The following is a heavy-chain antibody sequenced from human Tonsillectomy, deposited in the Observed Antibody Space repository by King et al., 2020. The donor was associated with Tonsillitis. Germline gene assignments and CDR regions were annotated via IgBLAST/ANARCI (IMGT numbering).Heavy chain of an antibody. CDR2: ISYDGSNK. J-gene: IGHJ5*02. V-gene: IGHV3-30*14. D-gene: IGHD4-23*01. CDR1: GFTFSSYA. CDR3: ARDFYVCNSVGWFDP. Sequence: VQLVESGGGVVQPGRSLRLSCAASGFTFSSYAMYWVRQAPGKGLEWVAFISYDGSNKYYADSVKGRFTISRDTSKNTLYLQMNSLRAEDTAVYYCARDFYVCNSVGWFDPWGQGTLVTVSS.